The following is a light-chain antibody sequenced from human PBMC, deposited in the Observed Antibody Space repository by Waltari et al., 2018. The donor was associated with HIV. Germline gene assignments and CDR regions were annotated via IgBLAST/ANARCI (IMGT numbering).Light chain of an antibody. Sequence: DIVMTQSPDFLAVSLGERATLTCKSSQSVLYSSNNKNYLAWYQQKPGQPTKLLIYWASTRESGVPDRFSGSGSGTDFTLTISSLQAEDVAVYYCQQYYSTPRTFGQGTKLEIK. CDR1: QSVLYSSNNKNY. CDR2: WAS. CDR3: QQYYSTPRT. V-gene: IGKV4-1*01. J-gene: IGKJ2*01.